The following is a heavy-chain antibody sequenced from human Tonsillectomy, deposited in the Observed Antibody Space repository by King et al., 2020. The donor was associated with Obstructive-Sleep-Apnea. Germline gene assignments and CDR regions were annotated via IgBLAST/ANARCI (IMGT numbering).Heavy chain of an antibody. CDR3: VTLDYTTVTKTR. CDR1: GFTFSHYL. D-gene: IGHD4-17*01. V-gene: IGHV3-64D*09. Sequence: VQLVESGGGLVQPGGSLRLSCSASGFTFSHYLMHWVRQAPGRGREYVSGISSNGGSTYYTESVKGRLTISRENSKNTMYLQMSSLRTGDTAEYYCVTLDYTTVTKTRGGQGTLVTVPS. J-gene: IGHJ4*02. CDR2: ISSNGGST.